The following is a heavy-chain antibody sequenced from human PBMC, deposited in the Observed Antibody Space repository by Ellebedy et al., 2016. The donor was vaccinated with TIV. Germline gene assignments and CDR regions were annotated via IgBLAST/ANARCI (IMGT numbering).Heavy chain of an antibody. Sequence: GESLKISCAASGFSVSSHYMSWVRQAPGTGLEWVSTIYSGGDTDYADSVKGRFTIYRDNSMTTLYLEMNSLRAEDTAVYYCARELDKSSGWYAGAAYWGQGTLVTVSS. J-gene: IGHJ4*02. V-gene: IGHV3-53*01. CDR3: ARELDKSSGWYAGAAY. D-gene: IGHD6-19*01. CDR1: GFSVSSHY. CDR2: IYSGGDT.